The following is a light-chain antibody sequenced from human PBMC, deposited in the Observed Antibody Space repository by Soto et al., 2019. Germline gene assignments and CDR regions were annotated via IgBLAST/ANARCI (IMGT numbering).Light chain of an antibody. V-gene: IGKV3-20*01. J-gene: IGKJ3*01. CDR2: GAS. Sequence: EIVLMQSPDTLSESPGERATLSCRASESISSHYIAWYQQKPGQAPRLLIFGASTRATGIPDRFSGSWSGTDFTLTISRLEPEDFAVYYCQNFGDSPFTFGPGTKVDIK. CDR3: QNFGDSPFT. CDR1: ESISSHY.